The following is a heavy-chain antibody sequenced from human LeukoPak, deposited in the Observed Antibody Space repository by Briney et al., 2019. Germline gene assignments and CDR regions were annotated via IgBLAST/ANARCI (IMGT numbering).Heavy chain of an antibody. V-gene: IGHV4-39*01. D-gene: IGHD3-10*01. J-gene: IGHJ4*02. Sequence: PGGSLRLSCAASGFTFSSYWMSWVRQPPGKGLEWIGSIHYTGSTFYNPSLKSRVTISVNTSKNQFSLKLSSVTAADTAVHYCASFYYGSGSYYPFQIYYFDYWGQGTLATVSS. CDR3: ASFYYGSGSYYPFQIYYFDY. CDR2: IHYTGST. CDR1: GFTFSSYW.